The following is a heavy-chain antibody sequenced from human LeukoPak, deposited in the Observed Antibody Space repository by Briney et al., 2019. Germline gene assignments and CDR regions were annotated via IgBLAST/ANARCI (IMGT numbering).Heavy chain of an antibody. V-gene: IGHV4-39*01. D-gene: IGHD3-9*01. J-gene: IGHJ4*02. CDR3: ARLTKGRFFDYFFAF. CDR2: IYYSGTT. CDR1: GVSVSGTNFC. Sequence: PSETLSLTCTVSGVSVSGTNFCWGWVRQPPGKGLEWIGNIYYSGTTSSNPSLNSRVSVSVDTSTNQFSLKMTSVTAADTAVYYCARLTKGRFFDYFFAFWGQGALVTVSS.